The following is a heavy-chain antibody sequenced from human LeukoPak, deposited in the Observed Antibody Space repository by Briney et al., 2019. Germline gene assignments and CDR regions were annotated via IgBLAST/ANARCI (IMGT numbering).Heavy chain of an antibody. CDR1: RVAFSSDS. V-gene: IGHV3-21*01. J-gene: IGHJ4*02. D-gene: IGHD5-24*01. CDR2: ISSSSSYI. CDR3: ARGSEMATGPDY. Sequence: GGSMSPSCAASRVAFSSDSMYWVREAPSKEMKWVSSISSSSSYIYYADSVKGRFTISRDNAKNSLYLQMNSLRAEDTAVYYCARGSEMATGPDYWGQGTLVTVSS.